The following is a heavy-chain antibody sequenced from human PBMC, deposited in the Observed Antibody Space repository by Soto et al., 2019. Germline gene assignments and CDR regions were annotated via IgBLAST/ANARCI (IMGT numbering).Heavy chain of an antibody. CDR1: GFTFSSYS. D-gene: IGHD3-3*01. CDR2: ISSSSSYI. J-gene: IGHJ5*02. CDR3: ARSNYTIFQFDP. Sequence: PGGSLRLSCAASGFTFSSYSMNWVRQAPGKGLEWVSSISSSSSYIYYADSVKGRFTISRDNAKNSLYLQMNSLRAEDTAVYYCARSNYTIFQFDPWGQGTLVTVSS. V-gene: IGHV3-21*01.